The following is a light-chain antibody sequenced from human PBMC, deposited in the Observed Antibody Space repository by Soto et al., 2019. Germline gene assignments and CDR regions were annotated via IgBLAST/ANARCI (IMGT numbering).Light chain of an antibody. CDR3: QSYDSSLSSGV. CDR2: DNN. Sequence: QSVLTQPPSVSGAPGQRVTISCTGSSSNIGAGYDVHWYQQLPGTAPKLLIYDNNNRLSGVPDRFSGSKSGTSASLAITGLQAEDEADYYCQSYDSSLSSGVFGGGTKLTVL. J-gene: IGLJ3*02. CDR1: SSNIGAGYD. V-gene: IGLV1-40*01.